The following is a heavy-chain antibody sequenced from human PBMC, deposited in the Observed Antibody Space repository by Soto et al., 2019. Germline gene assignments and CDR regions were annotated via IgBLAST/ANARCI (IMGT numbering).Heavy chain of an antibody. CDR1: GGSFSGYY. D-gene: IGHD6-13*01. CDR2: INHSGST. V-gene: IGHV4-34*01. Sequence: SETLSLTCAVYGGSFSGYYWSWIRQPPGKGLEWIGEINHSGSTNYNPSLKSRVTISVDTSKNQFSLKLSSVTAADTAVYYCARMGIAAAVMLPDYWGQGTRVTVSS. CDR3: ARMGIAAAVMLPDY. J-gene: IGHJ4*02.